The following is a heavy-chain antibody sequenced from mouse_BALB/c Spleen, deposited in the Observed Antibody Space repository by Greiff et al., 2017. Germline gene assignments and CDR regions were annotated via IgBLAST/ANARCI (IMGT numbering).Heavy chain of an antibody. CDR3: ARTGTEWYFDV. D-gene: IGHD4-1*01. CDR1: GFTFSSFG. Sequence: EVMLVESGGGLVQPGGSRKLSCAASGFTFSSFGMHWVRQAPEKGLEWVAYISSGSSTIYYADTVKGRFTISRDNPKNTLFLQMTSLRSEDTAMYYCARTGTEWYFDVWGAGTTVTVSS. CDR2: ISSGSSTI. J-gene: IGHJ1*01. V-gene: IGHV5-17*02.